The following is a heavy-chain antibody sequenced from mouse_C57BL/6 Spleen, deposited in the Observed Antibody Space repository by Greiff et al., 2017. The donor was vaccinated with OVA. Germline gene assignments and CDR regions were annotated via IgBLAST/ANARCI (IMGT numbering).Heavy chain of an antibody. J-gene: IGHJ1*03. CDR1: GYTFTSYW. CDR2: IDPSDSYT. CDR3: ARRGTGYWYFDV. D-gene: IGHD4-1*01. Sequence: QVQLQQSGAELVMPGASVKLSRKASGYTFTSYWMHWVKQRPGQGLEWIGEIDPSDSYTNYNQQFKGKSTLTVDKSSSTAYMQLSSLTSEDSAVYYCARRGTGYWYFDVWGTGTTVTVSS. V-gene: IGHV1-69*01.